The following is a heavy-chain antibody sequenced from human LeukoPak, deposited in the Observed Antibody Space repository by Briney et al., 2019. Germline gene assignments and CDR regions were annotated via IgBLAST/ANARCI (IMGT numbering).Heavy chain of an antibody. V-gene: IGHV5-51*01. CDR2: IYPGDSDT. CDR1: GYSFTSNW. CDR3: ATLGGYDSSGYYYSNDAFDI. J-gene: IGHJ3*02. Sequence: GESLKISCKGSGYSFTSNWIGWVRQMPGKGLEWMGIIYPGDSDTRYSPSFQGQVTISADKSISTAYLQWSSLKASDTAMYYCATLGGYDSSGYYYSNDAFDIWGQGTMVTVSS. D-gene: IGHD3-22*01.